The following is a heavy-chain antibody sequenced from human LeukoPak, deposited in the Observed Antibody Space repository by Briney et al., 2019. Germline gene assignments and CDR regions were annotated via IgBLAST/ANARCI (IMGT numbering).Heavy chain of an antibody. CDR2: ISASGGTT. D-gene: IGHD1-14*01. V-gene: IGHV3-23*01. CDR3: ARDNRFDY. Sequence: GGSVRLSCAASGFTFSSYAMSWVRQAPGKGLEWVSVISASGGTTYYADSVKGRFTVSRDNSKNTLYLQMNSLRAEDTALYYCARDNRFDYWGQGTLVTVSS. J-gene: IGHJ4*02. CDR1: GFTFSSYA.